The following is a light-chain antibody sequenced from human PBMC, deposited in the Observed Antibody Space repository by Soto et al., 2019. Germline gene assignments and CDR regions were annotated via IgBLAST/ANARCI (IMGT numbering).Light chain of an antibody. V-gene: IGKV3-11*01. Sequence: EIVLTQSPVTLALSPGERATLSCRTSQSVDIYLAWYQQKPGQAPRLLIYDASNRATGIPARFSGSGSGTDFTLTISSLEPEDSAVYYCQQRKYWPPLTFGGGTKVELK. J-gene: IGKJ4*02. CDR1: QSVDIY. CDR2: DAS. CDR3: QQRKYWPPLT.